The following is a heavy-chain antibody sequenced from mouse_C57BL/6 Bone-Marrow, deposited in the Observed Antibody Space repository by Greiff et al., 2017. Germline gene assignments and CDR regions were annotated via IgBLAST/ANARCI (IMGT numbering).Heavy chain of an antibody. CDR3: TTSWDWYFDV. CDR1: GFNIKDDY. CDR2: IDPENGDT. V-gene: IGHV14-4*01. D-gene: IGHD4-1*01. Sequence: VQLQQSGAELVRPGASVKLSCTASGFNIKDDYMHWVKQRPEQGLEWIGWIDPENGDTEYASKFQGKATITADTSSNTAYLQLSSLTSVDTAVYYCTTSWDWYFDVWGTGTTVTVSS. J-gene: IGHJ1*03.